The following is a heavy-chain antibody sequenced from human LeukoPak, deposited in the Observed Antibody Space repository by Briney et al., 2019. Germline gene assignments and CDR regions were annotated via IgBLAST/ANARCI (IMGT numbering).Heavy chain of an antibody. CDR3: ARDRERLADY. D-gene: IGHD6-19*01. CDR2: IWDDGTIK. V-gene: IGHV3-33*01. Sequence: PGRSLRLSCAASGFTFSSYGIHWVRQAPGKGREWVAAIWDDGTIKKYADSVKGRFTISRDNSKNTLYLQMNSLRAEDTAIYYCARDRERLADYWGQGTLVTVSS. J-gene: IGHJ4*02. CDR1: GFTFSSYG.